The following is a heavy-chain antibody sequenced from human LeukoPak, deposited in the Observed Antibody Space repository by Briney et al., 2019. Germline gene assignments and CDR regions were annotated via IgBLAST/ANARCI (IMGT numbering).Heavy chain of an antibody. V-gene: IGHV3-9*01. Sequence: PGGSLRRSCAASGFTFDDYAMHWVRQAPGKGLEWVSGISWNSGSIGYADSVKGRFTISRDNAKNSLYLQMNSLRAEDTAVYYCARRAVAGTVDYWGQGTLVTVSS. J-gene: IGHJ4*02. CDR2: ISWNSGSI. CDR3: ARRAVAGTVDY. CDR1: GFTFDDYA. D-gene: IGHD6-19*01.